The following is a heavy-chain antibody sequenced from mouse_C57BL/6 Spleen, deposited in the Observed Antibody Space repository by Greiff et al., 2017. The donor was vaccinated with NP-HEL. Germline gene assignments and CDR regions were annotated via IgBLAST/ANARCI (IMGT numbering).Heavy chain of an antibody. V-gene: IGHV1-64*01. Sequence: VQLQQPGAELVKPGASVKLSCKASGYTFTSYWMHWVKQRPGQGLEWIGMIHPNSGSTNYNEKFKSKATLTVDKSSSTVYMQLSSLTSEDSAVYYCARNWDVRDYWGQGTTLTVSS. D-gene: IGHD4-1*01. J-gene: IGHJ2*01. CDR3: ARNWDVRDY. CDR2: IHPNSGST. CDR1: GYTFTSYW.